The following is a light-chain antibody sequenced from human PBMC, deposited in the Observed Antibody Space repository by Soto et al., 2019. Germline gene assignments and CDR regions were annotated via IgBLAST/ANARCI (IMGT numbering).Light chain of an antibody. Sequence: QSALTQTASVSGSPGQSITISCTGTISDVGGYNYVSWYQQQSGKAPKLMIHEVSNRPSGVSNRFSGSKSGNTASLTISGLQAEDEADYYRRSYTSSRAYVFGIGTKVTVL. CDR1: ISDVGGYNY. J-gene: IGLJ1*01. CDR2: EVS. V-gene: IGLV2-14*01. CDR3: RSYTSSRAYV.